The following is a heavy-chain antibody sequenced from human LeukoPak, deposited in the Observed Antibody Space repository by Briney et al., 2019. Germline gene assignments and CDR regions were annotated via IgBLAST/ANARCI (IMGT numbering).Heavy chain of an antibody. J-gene: IGHJ4*02. CDR3: VRQFAS. V-gene: IGHV3-48*01. CDR2: VSGSGSTV. CDR1: GFTFGDHI. Sequence: GGSLRLSCAASGFTFGDHIMNWVRQLPGKRLEWVAYVSGSGSTVYYADSVKGRFTVSRDNGRSSLYLQMNSLRVEDTALYYCVRQFASWGQGTLVTVSS.